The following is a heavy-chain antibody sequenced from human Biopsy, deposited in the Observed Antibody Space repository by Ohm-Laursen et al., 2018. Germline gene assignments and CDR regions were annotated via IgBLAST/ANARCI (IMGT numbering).Heavy chain of an antibody. CDR2: ISASSSYI. Sequence: SLRLSCAASGFSVSSYDMNWVRQAPGKGLEWVSSISASSSYIHYADSVEGRFTISRDNSKNTVLLQMNSLRAEDTALYYCAKDRWERNLYYGGGVDVWGQGTTVTVSS. D-gene: IGHD4-23*01. J-gene: IGHJ6*02. CDR1: GFSVSSYD. CDR3: AKDRWERNLYYGGGVDV. V-gene: IGHV3-21*01.